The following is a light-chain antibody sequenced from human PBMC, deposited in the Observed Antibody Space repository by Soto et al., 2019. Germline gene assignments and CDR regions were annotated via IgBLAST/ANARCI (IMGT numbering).Light chain of an antibody. CDR2: SNN. CDR1: SSNIGSNT. J-gene: IGLJ3*02. CDR3: AAWDDSLNGWV. Sequence: QLVLTQPPSASGTPGQRVTISCSGSSSNIGSNTVNWYQQLPGTAPKLLIYSNNQQPSGVPDRFSGSKSGTSASLAISGLQSEDEAYYYCAAWDDSLNGWVFGGGTKLTVL. V-gene: IGLV1-44*01.